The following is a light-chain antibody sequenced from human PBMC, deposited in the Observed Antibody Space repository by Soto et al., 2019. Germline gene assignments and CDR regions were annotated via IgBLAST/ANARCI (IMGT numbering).Light chain of an antibody. V-gene: IGKV3D-15*01. Sequence: EIVMTQSPATLSVSPGERATLSCRASQTISSDLAWYQHKPGQTPKLVIFGASNRAAGIPARFSGSGSGTEFTTTISSLQSEDFAVYYCFHYNNFPPYTFGQGTKLEIK. CDR2: GAS. CDR3: FHYNNFPPYT. CDR1: QTISSD. J-gene: IGKJ2*01.